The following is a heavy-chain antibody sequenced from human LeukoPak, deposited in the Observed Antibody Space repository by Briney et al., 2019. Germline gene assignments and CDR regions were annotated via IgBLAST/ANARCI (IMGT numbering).Heavy chain of an antibody. CDR1: GGSFSGYY. D-gene: IGHD5-12*01. CDR3: ARGYEGGRIDY. CDR2: INHSGST. J-gene: IGHJ4*02. V-gene: IGHV4-34*01. Sequence: SETLSLTRAVYGGSFSGYYWSWVRQPPGKGLEWSGEINHSGSTNYNPSHKSRVTISVDTSKNQFSLKLSSVTAADTPVYYCARGYEGGRIDYWGQGTLVTVSS.